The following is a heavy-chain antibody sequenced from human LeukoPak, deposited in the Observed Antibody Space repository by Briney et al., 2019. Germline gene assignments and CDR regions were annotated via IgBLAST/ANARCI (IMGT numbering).Heavy chain of an antibody. CDR3: ARDLPRPTYYYDSSGLDY. D-gene: IGHD3-22*01. CDR1: GYTFTGYY. J-gene: IGHJ4*02. Sequence: ASVKVSCKASGYTFTGYYMHWVRQAPGQGLEWMGWINPNSGGTNYAQKFRGRVTMTRDTSISTAYMELSRLRSDDTAVYYCARDLPRPTYYYDSSGLDYWGQGTLVTVSS. V-gene: IGHV1-2*02. CDR2: INPNSGGT.